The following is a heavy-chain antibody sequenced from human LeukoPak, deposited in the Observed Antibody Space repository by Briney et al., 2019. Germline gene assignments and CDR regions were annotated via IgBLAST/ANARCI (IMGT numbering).Heavy chain of an antibody. CDR3: AKGGYTSYFDY. CDR2: IRASAGST. V-gene: IGHV3-23*01. D-gene: IGHD6-19*01. J-gene: IGHJ4*02. Sequence: PGGSLRLSCAASGFTFSSCAMTWVRQAPGKGLHWVSTIRASAGSTYYADSVKGRFTISRDNSKNTVSLQMNSLRAEDTAVYYCAKGGYTSYFDYWGQGTLVTVSS. CDR1: GFTFSSCA.